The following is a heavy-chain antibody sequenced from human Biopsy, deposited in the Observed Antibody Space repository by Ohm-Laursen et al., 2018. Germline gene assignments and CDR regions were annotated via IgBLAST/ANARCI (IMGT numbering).Heavy chain of an antibody. CDR2: IWYDGSRQ. D-gene: IGHD6-25*01. J-gene: IGHJ6*02. CDR3: ARDGAAGYGLDV. CDR1: GFTFSSYG. Sequence: SSLRLSCIASGFTFSSYGMHWVRQAPGKGLEWVAVIWYDGSRQYYADSVKGRFTISGDNSKNTLYLQMNSLRAEDAAVYYCARDGAAGYGLDVWGQGTTVTVSS. V-gene: IGHV3-33*01.